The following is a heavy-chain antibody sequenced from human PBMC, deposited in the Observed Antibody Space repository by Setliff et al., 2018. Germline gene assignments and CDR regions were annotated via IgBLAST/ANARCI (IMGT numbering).Heavy chain of an antibody. CDR3: ARLRKDYGDYYYFDY. CDR1: GLTFSTYW. CDR2: IKQDGSDK. Sequence: PGGSLRLSCAASGLTFSTYWMSWVRQAPGKGLEWVANIKQDGSDKYYVDSVKGRFTISRDNAKNSLYLQMNSLRAEDTAVYYCARLRKDYGDYYYFDYWGQGTLVTVSS. J-gene: IGHJ4*02. D-gene: IGHD4-17*01. V-gene: IGHV3-7*01.